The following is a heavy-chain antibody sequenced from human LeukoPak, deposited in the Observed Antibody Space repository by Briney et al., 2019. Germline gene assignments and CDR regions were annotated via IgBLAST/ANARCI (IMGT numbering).Heavy chain of an antibody. CDR1: GGTFSSYA. CDR3: AGHLAAAGHPYYFDY. J-gene: IGHJ4*02. D-gene: IGHD6-13*01. CDR2: IVPILGIA. V-gene: IGHV1-69*04. Sequence: GASVKVSCKASGGTFSSYAISWVRQAPGQGLEWMGRIVPILGIANYAQKFQGRVTITADKSTSTAYMELSSLRSEDTAVYYCAGHLAAAGHPYYFDYWGQGTLVTVSS.